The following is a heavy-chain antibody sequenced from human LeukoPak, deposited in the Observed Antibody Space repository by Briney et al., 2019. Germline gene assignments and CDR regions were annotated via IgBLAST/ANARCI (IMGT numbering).Heavy chain of an antibody. CDR2: MNPNSGNT. J-gene: IGHJ4*02. CDR3: ARVSIAAAVAYYFDY. CDR1: GYTFTSYD. D-gene: IGHD6-13*01. Sequence: PWASVKVSCKASGYTFTSYDIHWVRQVTGQGLEWMGWMNPNSGNTGYAQNFQGRVTISRNTSITTAYMELSSLTSEDTAVYYCARVSIAAAVAYYFDYWGQGTLVTVSS. V-gene: IGHV1-8*03.